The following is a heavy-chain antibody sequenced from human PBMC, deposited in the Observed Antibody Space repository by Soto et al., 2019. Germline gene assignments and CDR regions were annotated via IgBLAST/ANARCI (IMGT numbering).Heavy chain of an antibody. J-gene: IGHJ4*02. CDR1: GGTESRSY. V-gene: IGHV4-59*08. D-gene: IGHD3-9*01. CDR3: ARSSGYYDILTGPLTNSYFDS. CDR2: IYYSGST. Sequence: GGTESRSYWTRNQQTPGKGLEWIGYIYYSGSTNYNPSLKSRVTISVDTSKNQFSLKLSSVTAADTAVYYCARSSGYYDILTGPLTNSYFDSWGQGTLVTVSP.